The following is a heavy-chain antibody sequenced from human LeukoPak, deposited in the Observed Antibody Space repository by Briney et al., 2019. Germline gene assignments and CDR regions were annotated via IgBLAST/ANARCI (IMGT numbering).Heavy chain of an antibody. V-gene: IGHV3-23*01. D-gene: IGHD6-19*01. CDR3: AKEVRSSSGWYSDY. Sequence: WGSLRLSCAASGFTFSTYAMTWVRQAPGKGLEWVSDISGSGGSAYYADSVKGRFTISRDNSKSTLYLQMNSLRAEDTAVYSCAKEVRSSSGWYSDYWGQGTLVTVSS. CDR1: GFTFSTYA. J-gene: IGHJ4*02. CDR2: ISGSGGSA.